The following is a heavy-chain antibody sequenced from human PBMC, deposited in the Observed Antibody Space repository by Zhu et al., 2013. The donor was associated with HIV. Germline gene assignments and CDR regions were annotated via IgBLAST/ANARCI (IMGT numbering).Heavy chain of an antibody. D-gene: IGHD3-9*01. Sequence: QVQLVQSGAEVKKPGSSVKVSCKASGGTFSSYAISWVRQAPGQGLEWMGGIIPIFGTANYAQKFQGRVTITADESTSTAYMELSSLRSEDTAVYYCARVSYYDILTGSHWFDPGAREPWSPSPQ. CDR2: IIPIFGTA. V-gene: IGHV1-69*01. CDR1: GGTFSSYA. J-gene: IGHJ5*02. CDR3: ARVSYYDILTGSHWFDP.